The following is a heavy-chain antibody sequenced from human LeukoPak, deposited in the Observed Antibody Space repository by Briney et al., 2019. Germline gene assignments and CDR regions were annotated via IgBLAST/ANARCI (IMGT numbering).Heavy chain of an antibody. CDR2: VYAAGTPA. J-gene: IGHJ4*02. D-gene: IGHD3-16*01. CDR1: GFNFGGFA. V-gene: IGHV3-23*03. CDR3: AKDLTFGDGRWEFDV. Sequence: GESLKISCTASGFNFGGFAMAWVRQAPGRGLDWVSGVYAAGTPAKYPDSVKGRFTVYRDNSKNTLYLQMNNLRVEDTAVYYCAKDLTFGDGRWEFDVWGQGTLVTVSS.